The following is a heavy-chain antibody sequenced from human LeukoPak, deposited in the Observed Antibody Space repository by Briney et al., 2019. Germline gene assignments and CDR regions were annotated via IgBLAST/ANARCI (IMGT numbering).Heavy chain of an antibody. D-gene: IGHD3-22*01. J-gene: IGHJ4*02. CDR2: FEPEDGET. Sequence: ASVKVSCKVSGYTLTELSMHWVRQAPGKGLEWMGGFEPEDGETIYAQKFQGRVTMTEDTSTDTAYMELSSLRSEDTAVYYCATRDYDSSGYLYWGQGTLVTVSS. CDR1: GYTLTELS. V-gene: IGHV1-24*01. CDR3: ATRDYDSSGYLY.